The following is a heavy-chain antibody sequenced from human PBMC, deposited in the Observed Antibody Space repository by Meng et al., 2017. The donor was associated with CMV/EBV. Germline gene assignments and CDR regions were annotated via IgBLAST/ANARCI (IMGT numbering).Heavy chain of an antibody. CDR2: ISADNQNT. CDR3: AMGGDYGDYHDPFDY. CDR1: GNIFTKNG. V-gene: IGHV1-18*01. D-gene: IGHD4-17*01. Sequence: ASVKVSCKAPGNIFTKNGISWVRQAPGQRLEWMGWISADNQNTNLVQRFQGRVTMTIETSTNTAYVELRNLRSDDTAVYYCAMGGDYGDYHDPFDYWGQGTLVTVSS. J-gene: IGHJ4*02.